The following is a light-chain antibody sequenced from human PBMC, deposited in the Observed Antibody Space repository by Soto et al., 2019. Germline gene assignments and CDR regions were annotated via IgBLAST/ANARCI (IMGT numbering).Light chain of an antibody. CDR2: GAS. CDR1: QSVSSSY. Sequence: EIVLTQSPDTLSXSXXXXXTLXXXXSQSVSSSYLTWYQQKPGQAPRLLIYGASTRATSIPARFSGSGSGTDFTLTISSLQPEDFAVYYCQQDYNLPQTFGQGTKVDI. V-gene: IGKV3D-7*01. J-gene: IGKJ1*01. CDR3: QQDYNLPQT.